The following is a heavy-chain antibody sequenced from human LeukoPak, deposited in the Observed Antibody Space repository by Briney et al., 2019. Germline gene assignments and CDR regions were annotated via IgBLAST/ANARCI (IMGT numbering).Heavy chain of an antibody. CDR1: GFTFSRFS. J-gene: IGHJ4*02. D-gene: IGHD1-26*01. CDR3: AKDWKYSGSYLDY. Sequence: GGSLRLSCAASGFTFSRFSMNWVRQAPGKGLEWVAFIRYDGSNKYYADSVEGRFTISRDNSKNPLYLQMNSLRAEDTAVYYCAKDWKYSGSYLDYWGQGTLVTVSS. CDR2: IRYDGSNK. V-gene: IGHV3-30*02.